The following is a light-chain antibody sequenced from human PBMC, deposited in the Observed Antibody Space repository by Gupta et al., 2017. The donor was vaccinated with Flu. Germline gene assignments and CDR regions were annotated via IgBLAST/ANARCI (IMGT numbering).Light chain of an antibody. J-gene: IGKJ2*01. CDR2: EGS. V-gene: IGKV2D-29*01. CDR1: QSLLHSDGKTY. CDR3: MQSLQFPWT. Sequence: VTPGQPASISCNSSQSLLHSDGKTYLYWYLQKPGQPPQLLIYEGSSRFPGVPDRFSGSGSGTDFILRISRVEAEDVGIYYCMQSLQFPWTFGQGTKLEIK.